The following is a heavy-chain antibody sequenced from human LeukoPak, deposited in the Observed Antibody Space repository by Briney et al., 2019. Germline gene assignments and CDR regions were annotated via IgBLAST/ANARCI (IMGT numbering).Heavy chain of an antibody. CDR2: IKSNADDGTA. D-gene: IGHD5-12*01. CDR3: TTYTSGYSSR. J-gene: IGHJ4*02. CDR1: GFSFTNAW. V-gene: IGHV3-15*01. Sequence: GGSLRLSCAASGFSFTNAWMCWVRQAPGKGLEWVGRIKSNADDGTAHSAAPVKGRFTISRDDSKNTLYLHMSSLKIEDTAIYYCTTYTSGYSSRWGRGTLVTVSS.